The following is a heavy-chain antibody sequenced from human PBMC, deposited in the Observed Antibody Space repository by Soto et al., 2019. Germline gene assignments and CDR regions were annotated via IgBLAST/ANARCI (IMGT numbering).Heavy chain of an antibody. D-gene: IGHD3-3*01. J-gene: IGHJ5*02. CDR1: GGSFSGYY. CDR3: ASLYYEFWSGYYSFDP. Sequence: SETLSLTCAVYGGSFSGYYWSWIRQPPGKGLEWIGEINHSGSTNYNPSLKSRVTISVDTSKNQFSLKLSSVTAADTAVYYCASLYYEFWSGYYSFDPWGQGTMVSVSS. CDR2: INHSGST. V-gene: IGHV4-34*01.